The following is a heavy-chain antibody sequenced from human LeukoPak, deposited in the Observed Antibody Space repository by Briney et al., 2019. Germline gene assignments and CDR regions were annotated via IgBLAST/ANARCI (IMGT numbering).Heavy chain of an antibody. V-gene: IGHV3-48*03. J-gene: IGHJ4*02. Sequence: GGSLRLSCAASGFTFSSYEMNWVRQAPGKGLEWVSYISSSGSTIYYADSVKGRFTISRDNAKNSLYLQMNSLRAEDTAVYYCARDRIVVVTATNFDYWGQGTLVTVSS. D-gene: IGHD2-21*02. CDR2: ISSSGSTI. CDR3: ARDRIVVVTATNFDY. CDR1: GFTFSSYE.